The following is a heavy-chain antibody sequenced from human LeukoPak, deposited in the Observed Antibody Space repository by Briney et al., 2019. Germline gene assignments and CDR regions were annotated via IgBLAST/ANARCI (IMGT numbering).Heavy chain of an antibody. V-gene: IGHV4-34*01. CDR1: GGSFSDYY. CDR2: IYYSGST. D-gene: IGHD5-18*01. Sequence: NPSETLSLTCAVYGGSFSDYYWSWIRQPPGKGLEWIGSIYYSGSTYCNPSLKSRVTISVDTSKNQFSLKLSSVTAADTAVYYCARHPYSYGSSDYWGQGTLVTVSS. J-gene: IGHJ4*02. CDR3: ARHPYSYGSSDY.